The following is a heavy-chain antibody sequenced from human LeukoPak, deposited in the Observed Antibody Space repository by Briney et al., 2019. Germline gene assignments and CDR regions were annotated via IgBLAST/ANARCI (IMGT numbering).Heavy chain of an antibody. Sequence: SETLSLTCSVSGVSISSGSNYWGWIRQPPGKTLEWIGSIYSSGSTHYNPSLKSRVIILIDTAKNHFSLNLSSVTAADTAVYYCARLPGTTVVTSGLRRWDYYYMDVWGKGTTVTVSS. CDR1: GVSISSGSNY. CDR2: IYSSGST. J-gene: IGHJ6*03. CDR3: ARLPGTTVVTSGLRRWDYYYMDV. D-gene: IGHD4-23*01. V-gene: IGHV4-39*07.